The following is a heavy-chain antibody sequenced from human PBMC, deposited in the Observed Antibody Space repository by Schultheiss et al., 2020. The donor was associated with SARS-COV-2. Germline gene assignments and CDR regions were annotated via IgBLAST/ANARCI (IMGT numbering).Heavy chain of an antibody. D-gene: IGHD4-17*01. Sequence: GGSLRLSCAASGFTFGDYAMSWFRQAPGKGLEWVSAIGGSGGSTYYADSVKGRFTISRDNSKNTLYLQMNSLRAEDTAVYYCAREDDYGDYRLSYWGQGTLVTVSS. CDR2: IGGSGGST. V-gene: IGHV3-23*01. CDR1: GFTFGDYA. J-gene: IGHJ4*02. CDR3: AREDDYGDYRLSY.